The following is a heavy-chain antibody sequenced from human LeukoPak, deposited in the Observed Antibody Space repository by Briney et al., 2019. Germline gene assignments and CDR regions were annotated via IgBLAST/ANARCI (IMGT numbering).Heavy chain of an antibody. CDR1: GFTFSSYA. CDR3: AKDMGSSALGPDY. J-gene: IGHJ4*02. V-gene: IGHV3-9*01. CDR2: ISWNSASI. Sequence: GGSLRLSCAASGFTFSSYAMHWVRQAPGKGLEWVSGISWNSASIGYADSVKGRFTISRDNAKNSLYLQMNSLRAEDTALYYCAKDMGSSALGPDYWGQGTRVTVSS. D-gene: IGHD6-19*01.